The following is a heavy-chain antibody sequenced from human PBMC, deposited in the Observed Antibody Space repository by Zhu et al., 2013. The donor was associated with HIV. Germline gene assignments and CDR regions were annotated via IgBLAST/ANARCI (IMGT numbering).Heavy chain of an antibody. CDR3: ARVSSSWYDYYFDY. V-gene: IGHV4-31*02. J-gene: IGHJ4*02. CDR2: IYYSGST. D-gene: IGHD6-13*01. Sequence: GSISSGGYYWSWIRQHPGKGLEWIGYIYYSGSTNYNPSLKSRVTISVDTSKNQFSLKLSSVTAADTAVYYCARVSSSWYDYYFDYWGQGTLVTVSS. CDR1: GSISSGGYY.